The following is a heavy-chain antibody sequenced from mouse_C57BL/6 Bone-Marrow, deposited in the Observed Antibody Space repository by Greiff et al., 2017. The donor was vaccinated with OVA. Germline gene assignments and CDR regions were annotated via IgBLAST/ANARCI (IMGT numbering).Heavy chain of an antibody. Sequence: EVNVVESGGGLVKPGGSLKLSCAASGFTFSSYAMSWVRQTPEKRLEWVATISDGGSYTYYPANVKGRFTIARDNAKNNLYLQMSHLKAEDTAMYYCARDGGRGLPDYGGQGTTLTDSS. J-gene: IGHJ2*01. CDR3: ARDGGRGLPDY. CDR2: ISDGGSYT. CDR1: GFTFSSYA. V-gene: IGHV5-4*01. D-gene: IGHD5-5*01.